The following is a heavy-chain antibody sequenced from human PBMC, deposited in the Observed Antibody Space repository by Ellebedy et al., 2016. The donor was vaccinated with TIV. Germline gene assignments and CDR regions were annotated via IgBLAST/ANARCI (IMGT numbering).Heavy chain of an antibody. CDR3: ARDCSSTSCNFDY. CDR2: ISWNSGSI. V-gene: IGHV3-9*01. D-gene: IGHD2-2*01. J-gene: IGHJ4*02. Sequence: GGSLRLXXAASGFTFDDYAMHWVRQAPGKGLEWVSGISWNSGSIGYADSVKGRFTISRDNAKNSLYLQMNSLRAEDTALYYCARDCSSTSCNFDYWGQGTLVTVSS. CDR1: GFTFDDYA.